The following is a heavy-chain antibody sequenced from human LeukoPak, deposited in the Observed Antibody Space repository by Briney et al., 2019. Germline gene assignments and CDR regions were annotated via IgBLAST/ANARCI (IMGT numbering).Heavy chain of an antibody. D-gene: IGHD1-26*01. CDR1: GGSISTFY. V-gene: IGHV4-59*08. CDR3: ARQGSGSRAAFDY. CDR2: IYYSGIT. Sequence: SETLSLTCTVSGGSISTFYWSWIRQPPGKGLEWIGYIYYSGITNYNPSLKSRVTISVDTSKKQFSLKLSSVTAADTAVYYCARQGSGSRAAFDYLGQGTLVTVSS. J-gene: IGHJ4*02.